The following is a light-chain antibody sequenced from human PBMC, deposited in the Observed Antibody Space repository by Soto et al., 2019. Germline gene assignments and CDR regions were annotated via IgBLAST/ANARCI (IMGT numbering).Light chain of an antibody. CDR1: QSVSSN. CDR2: GAF. V-gene: IGKV3-15*01. CDR3: QQYNDWPLT. J-gene: IGKJ1*01. Sequence: EILMTQSPLTVSVSQGERATLSCRASQSVSSNLAWYQQKPGQAPSLLIYGAFTRATGIPARFSGTGSGTEFTLTISSLQSEDFALYYCQQYNDWPLTFGQGTKVDIK.